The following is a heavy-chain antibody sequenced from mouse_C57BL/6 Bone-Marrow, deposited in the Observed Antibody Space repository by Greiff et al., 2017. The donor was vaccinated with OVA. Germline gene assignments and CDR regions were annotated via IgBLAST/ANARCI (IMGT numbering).Heavy chain of an antibody. D-gene: IGHD2-4*01. J-gene: IGHJ1*03. CDR2: ITPSNGGT. CDR3: ARSYDYAYWYFDV. Sequence: QVQLQQPGTELVKPGASVKLSCKASGYTFTSYWVHWVKQRPGQGREWNGIITPSNGGTNYNEKFKSKATLTVDKSSSTAYMQLSSLTSEDSAVYYCARSYDYAYWYFDVWGTGTTVTVSS. CDR1: GYTFTSYW. V-gene: IGHV1-53*01.